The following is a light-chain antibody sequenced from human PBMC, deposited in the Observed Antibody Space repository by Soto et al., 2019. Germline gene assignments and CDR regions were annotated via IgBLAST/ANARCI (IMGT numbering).Light chain of an antibody. CDR2: GNS. Sequence: VLTPPPSVSGAPGQRVPISCTGSSSNIGAGYDVHWYQQLPGTAPKLLIYGNSNRPSGVPDRFSGSKSGTSASLAITGLQAEDEADYYCQSYDSSLSGSVFGGGTKLTVL. J-gene: IGLJ3*02. CDR1: SSNIGAGYD. V-gene: IGLV1-40*01. CDR3: QSYDSSLSGSV.